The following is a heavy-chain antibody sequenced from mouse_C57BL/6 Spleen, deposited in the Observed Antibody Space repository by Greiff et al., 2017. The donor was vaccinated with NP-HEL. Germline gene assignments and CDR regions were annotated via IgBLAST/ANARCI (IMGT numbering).Heavy chain of an antibody. Sequence: VKLQESGAELVRPGASVKLSCKASGYTFTDYYINWVKQRPGQGLEWIARIYPGSGNTYYNEKFKGKATLTAEKSSSTAYMQLSSLTSEDSAVYFCARERYDYDDAMGYWGQGTSVTVSS. CDR2: IYPGSGNT. V-gene: IGHV1-76*01. CDR3: ARERYDYDDAMGY. CDR1: GYTFTDYY. D-gene: IGHD2-4*01. J-gene: IGHJ4*01.